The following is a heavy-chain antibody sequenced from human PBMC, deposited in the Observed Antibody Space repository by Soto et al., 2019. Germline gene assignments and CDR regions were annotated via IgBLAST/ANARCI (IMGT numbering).Heavy chain of an antibody. V-gene: IGHV1-2*04. CDR2: INPNSGGT. CDR3: AKFYDNIGGIYLYDVGY. CDR1: GYTFTGYY. D-gene: IGHD3-16*02. Sequence: ASVKVSCKASGYTFTGYYMHWVRQAPGQGLEWMGWINPNSGGTNYAQKFQGWVTMTRDTSISTAYMELSRLRSDDTAVYYCAKFYDNIGGIYLYDVGYGGQGTLVPVSS. J-gene: IGHJ4*02.